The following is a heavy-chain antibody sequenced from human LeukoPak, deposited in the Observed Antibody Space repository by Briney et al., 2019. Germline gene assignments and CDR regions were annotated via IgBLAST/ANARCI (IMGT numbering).Heavy chain of an antibody. CDR2: INAGNGNT. Sequence: ASVKVSCKASGYTFTSYAMHWVRQAPGQRLEWMGWINAGNGNTKYSQKFQGRVTITRDTSASTAYMELSSLRSEDTAVYYCARDGTYYDILTGWAHYYYDYGMDVWGKGTTVTVSS. J-gene: IGHJ6*04. CDR3: ARDGTYYDILTGWAHYYYDYGMDV. D-gene: IGHD3-9*01. CDR1: GYTFTSYA. V-gene: IGHV1-3*01.